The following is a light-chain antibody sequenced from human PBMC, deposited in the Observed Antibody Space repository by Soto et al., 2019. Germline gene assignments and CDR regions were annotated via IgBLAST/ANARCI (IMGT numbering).Light chain of an antibody. CDR3: QQRSNWPPLT. CDR2: DAS. Sequence: ELVLTQSPATLSLSPGARATLSCRASQSVSSYLAWYQQKPGQAPRLLIYDASNRATGIPARFSGSVSGTDFTLPISRLEPEDFAAYYCQQRSNWPPLTFGGGTKVDIK. J-gene: IGKJ4*01. V-gene: IGKV3-11*01. CDR1: QSVSSY.